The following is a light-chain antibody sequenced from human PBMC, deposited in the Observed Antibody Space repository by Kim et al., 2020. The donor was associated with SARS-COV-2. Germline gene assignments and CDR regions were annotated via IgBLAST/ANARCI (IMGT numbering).Light chain of an antibody. CDR2: AVS. CDR1: SSDGGEHNY. CDR3: SSYTSASTFV. V-gene: IGLV2-14*03. J-gene: IGLJ1*01. Sequence: GQAITISCTGTSSDGGEHNYVSWYQQHPGKAPQLIIDAVSNRPSGVSNRFSGSKSVLTAALTISGLQAEDEADYYCSSYTSASTFVFGTGTKVTVL.